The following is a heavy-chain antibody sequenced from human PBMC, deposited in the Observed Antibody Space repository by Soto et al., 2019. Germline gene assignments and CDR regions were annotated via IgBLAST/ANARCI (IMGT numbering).Heavy chain of an antibody. J-gene: IGHJ5*02. CDR1: GGAISGYY. D-gene: IGHD3-3*01. Sequence: SETLSLTCTVSGGAISGYYWTWIRQPAGKGLEWIGRIYSSGGTKYNPFLKSRVDMSLDMSKNQFSLRLNSVTAADTAVYYCARGQRFSDSFDPGGQGTLVNVSS. CDR3: ARGQRFSDSFDP. CDR2: IYSSGGT. V-gene: IGHV4-4*07.